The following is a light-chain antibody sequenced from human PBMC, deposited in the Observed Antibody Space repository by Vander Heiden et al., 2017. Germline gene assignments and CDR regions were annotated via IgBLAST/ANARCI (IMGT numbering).Light chain of an antibody. Sequence: VLTQSPGTLSLSPGERATLSCRASQSVSSNLAWYQQKPGQAPRLLIYGASSRATGIPDRFSGSGSGTDFTLIISRLEPEDFAVYYCQQYGSSPFTFGPGTKVDIK. CDR3: QQYGSSPFT. CDR1: QSVSSN. CDR2: GAS. V-gene: IGKV3-20*01. J-gene: IGKJ3*01.